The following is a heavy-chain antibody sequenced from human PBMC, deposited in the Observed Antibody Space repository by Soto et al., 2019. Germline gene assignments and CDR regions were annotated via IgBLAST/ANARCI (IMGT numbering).Heavy chain of an antibody. CDR1: GFTFSSYA. CDR2: ISGRGGST. V-gene: IGHV3-23*01. D-gene: IGHD2-15*01. Sequence: PGGSLRLSCAASGFTFSSYAMSWVRQAPEKGLERVKAISGRGGSTYYADSVKGRFTISRDNSKNTLYLQMICLRAEDTAVYYCVFDLVFVVVVAATVLDAFDIWGQGTMVTVSS. CDR3: VFDLVFVVVVAATVLDAFDI. J-gene: IGHJ3*02.